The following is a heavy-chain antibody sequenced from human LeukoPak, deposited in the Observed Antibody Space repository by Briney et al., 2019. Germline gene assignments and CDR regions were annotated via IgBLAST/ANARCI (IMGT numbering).Heavy chain of an antibody. D-gene: IGHD3-3*01. CDR3: ARMTYDFWSGYPSADYGY. Sequence: ASVKVPCKASGYTFTSYGISWVRQAPGQGLEWMGWISAYNGNTNYAQKLQGRVTMTTDTSTSTAYMELRSLRSDDTAVYYCARMTYDFWSGYPSADYGYWGQGTLVTVSS. CDR1: GYTFTSYG. V-gene: IGHV1-18*01. J-gene: IGHJ4*02. CDR2: ISAYNGNT.